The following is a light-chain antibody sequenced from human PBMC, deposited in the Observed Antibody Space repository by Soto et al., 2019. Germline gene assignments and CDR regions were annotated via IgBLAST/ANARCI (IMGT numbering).Light chain of an antibody. CDR3: QVWDSSSDHVV. CDR2: DDS. V-gene: IGLV3-21*02. CDR1: NIGSKS. Sequence: SYELTQPPSVSVAPGQTARITCGGNNIGSKSVHWYQQKPGRAPVLVVYDDSDRPSGNPERFSGSNSGNTATLTISRVEAGDEADYYCQVWDSSSDHVVFGGGTKLTVL. J-gene: IGLJ2*01.